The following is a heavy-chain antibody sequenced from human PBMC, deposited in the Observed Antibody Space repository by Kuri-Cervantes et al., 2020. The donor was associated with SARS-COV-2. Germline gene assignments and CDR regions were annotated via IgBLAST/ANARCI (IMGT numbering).Heavy chain of an antibody. D-gene: IGHD3-10*01. CDR3: AGKVRGVKYYYYGVDV. CDR2: MNHSGST. Sequence: SETLSLTCPLYGGSFSGYYWSWIRQPPGEGLEWIGEMNHSGSTNYNPSLKSGVTISVDMPKNQFSLKLSSVTAADTAVYYCAGKVRGVKYYYYGVDVWGQGTTVTVSS. J-gene: IGHJ6*02. CDR1: GGSFSGYY. V-gene: IGHV4-34*01.